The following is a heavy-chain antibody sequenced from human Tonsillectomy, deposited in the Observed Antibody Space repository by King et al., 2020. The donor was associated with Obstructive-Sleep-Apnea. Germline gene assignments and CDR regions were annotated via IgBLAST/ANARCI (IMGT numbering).Heavy chain of an antibody. J-gene: IGHJ3*02. CDR3: ARQGRGAFEI. D-gene: IGHD3-10*01. V-gene: IGHV1-8*01. Sequence: VQLVESGAEVKKPGASVKVSCKASGYTFTTYDFSWVRQAPGQGLEWVGWMNPDSGTTGYAQKFQGRVTMTRNKSMRTAYMELGSLRPEDTAVYYCARQGRGAFEIWGQGTRVTVSA. CDR1: GYTFTTYD. CDR2: MNPDSGTT.